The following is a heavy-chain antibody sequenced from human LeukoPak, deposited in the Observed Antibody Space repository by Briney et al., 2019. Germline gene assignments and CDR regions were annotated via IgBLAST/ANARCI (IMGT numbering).Heavy chain of an antibody. D-gene: IGHD3-10*01. CDR3: ATYAGSYSKYFQQ. V-gene: IGHV5-51*01. Sequence: GESLKISCKGSEYSFTNYWIGLVRQMPGKGLEWRGIIYLGDSDTRYSPSFQGQVTISADKSISTAYLQWSSLKASDTAMYFCATYAGSYSKYFQQWGQGTLVTVSS. CDR2: IYLGDSDT. J-gene: IGHJ1*01. CDR1: EYSFTNYW.